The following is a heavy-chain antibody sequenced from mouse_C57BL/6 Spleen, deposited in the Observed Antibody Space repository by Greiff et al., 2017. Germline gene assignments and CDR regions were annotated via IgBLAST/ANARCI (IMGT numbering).Heavy chain of an antibody. CDR2: ISYDGSN. Sequence: DVKLVESGPGLVKPSQSLSLTCSVTGYSITSGYYWNWIRQFPGNKLEWMGYISYDGSNNYNPSLKNRISITRDTSKNQFFLKLNSVTTEDTATYYCARASNFVFGCWGQGTTLTVAS. D-gene: IGHD2-5*01. CDR3: ARASNFVFGC. CDR1: GYSITSGYY. V-gene: IGHV3-6*01. J-gene: IGHJ2*01.